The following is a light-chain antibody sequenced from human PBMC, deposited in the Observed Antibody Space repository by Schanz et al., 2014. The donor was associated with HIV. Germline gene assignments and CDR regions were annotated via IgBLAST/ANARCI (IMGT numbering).Light chain of an antibody. Sequence: QSVLTQPPSVSGAPGQRVTISCTGSSSNIGAGYDVHWYQQLPGTAPKLLIYGNNNRPSGVPDRFSGSKSGTSASLTVSGLQADDEADYYCTSLTAAATYVFGAGTKLTVL. V-gene: IGLV1-40*01. CDR2: GNN. J-gene: IGLJ1*01. CDR3: TSLTAAATYV. CDR1: SSNIGAGYD.